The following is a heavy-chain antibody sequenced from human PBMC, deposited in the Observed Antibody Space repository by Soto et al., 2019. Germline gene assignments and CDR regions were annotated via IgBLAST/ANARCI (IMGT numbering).Heavy chain of an antibody. CDR3: ARDYNWALDY. D-gene: IGHD1-20*01. CDR1: GFTFTTYS. V-gene: IGHV3-48*02. J-gene: IGHJ4*02. Sequence: PGGSLRLSCTASGFTFTTYSMNWVRQAPGKGLEWVSYISRDNGATYYTDSVKGRFTIARDNAKNSLYLQMNSLRDEDTAVYYCARDYNWALDYWGQGTLVTVSS. CDR2: ISRDNGAT.